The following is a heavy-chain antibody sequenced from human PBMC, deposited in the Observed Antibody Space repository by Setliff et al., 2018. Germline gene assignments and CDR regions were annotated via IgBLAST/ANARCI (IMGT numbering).Heavy chain of an antibody. CDR2: ISSNGGST. CDR1: GFTFSSYA. Sequence: PGGSLRLSCSASGFTFSSYAMHWVRQAPGKGLEYVSAISSNGGSTYYADSVKGRFTISRDNSKNTLYLQMNSLRAEDTAVYYCTTGSVCVGDCYSGRLNYWGQGTLVTVSS. D-gene: IGHD2-21*02. V-gene: IGHV3-64*04. CDR3: TTGSVCVGDCYSGRLNY. J-gene: IGHJ4*02.